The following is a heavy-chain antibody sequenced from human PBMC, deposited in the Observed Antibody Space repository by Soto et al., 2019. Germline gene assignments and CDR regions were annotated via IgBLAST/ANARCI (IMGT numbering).Heavy chain of an antibody. J-gene: IGHJ4*02. Sequence: PSATLSLTCTVSGGSTSSDNYWSWIRQPPGKGLEWIGHIYYSGNTDYNPSLKSRLAISIDTSKNQFSLKLSSVTAADTAVYFCAREGGESSDGLYYFDSWGQGSLVTVSS. CDR2: IYYSGNT. CDR1: GGSTSSDNY. D-gene: IGHD3-16*01. CDR3: AREGGESSDGLYYFDS. V-gene: IGHV4-30-4*01.